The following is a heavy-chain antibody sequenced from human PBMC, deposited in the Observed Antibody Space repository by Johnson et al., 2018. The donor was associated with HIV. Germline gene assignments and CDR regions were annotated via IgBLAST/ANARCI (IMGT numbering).Heavy chain of an antibody. D-gene: IGHD5-18*01. Sequence: HVQLVESGGGVVQPGRSLRLSCVASGFTFSSYAMHWVRQAPGKGLEWVAVISYDGSNKDYADSVKGRFSISRDNSKNTLYLQINSLRAEDTAVYYCARNRPVSYGYRGAFDFWGQGTMVTVSS. CDR2: ISYDGSNK. CDR1: GFTFSSYA. V-gene: IGHV3-30*04. J-gene: IGHJ3*01. CDR3: ARNRPVSYGYRGAFDF.